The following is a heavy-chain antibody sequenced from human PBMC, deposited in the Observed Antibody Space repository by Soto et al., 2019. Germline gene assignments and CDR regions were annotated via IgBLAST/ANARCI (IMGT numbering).Heavy chain of an antibody. CDR1: GGSISSSSYY. Sequence: PSGTLSLTCTVSGGSISSSSYYWGWIRQPPGKGLEWIGSIYYSGSTYYNLSLKSRVTISVDTSKNQFSLKLSSVTAADTAVYYCARHSYYYGSTYGCWLDPWGQGTLVTVS. D-gene: IGHD3-10*01. J-gene: IGHJ5*02. V-gene: IGHV4-39*01. CDR2: IYYSGST. CDR3: ARHSYYYGSTYGCWLDP.